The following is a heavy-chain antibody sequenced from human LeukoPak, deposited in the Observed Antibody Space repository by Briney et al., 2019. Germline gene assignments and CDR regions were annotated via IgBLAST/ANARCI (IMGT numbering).Heavy chain of an antibody. D-gene: IGHD6-13*01. J-gene: IGHJ5*02. CDR1: GFTFSSYW. CDR2: IKQDGSEK. Sequence: PGGSLRLSCAASGFTFSSYWMSWVRQAPGKGLEWVANIKQDGSEKYYVDSVKGRFTISRDNAKNSLYLQMNSLRAEDTAVYYCAKSGYSSSWSNAAVYNWFDPWGQGTLVTVSS. V-gene: IGHV3-7*03. CDR3: AKSGYSSSWSNAAVYNWFDP.